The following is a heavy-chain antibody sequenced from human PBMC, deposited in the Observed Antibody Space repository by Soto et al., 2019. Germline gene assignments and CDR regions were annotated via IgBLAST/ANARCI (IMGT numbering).Heavy chain of an antibody. V-gene: IGHV4-34*01. J-gene: IGHJ6*02. Sequence: DTLSLTCAGYGGSFSGYYWSWIRQTPGKGLEWIGEINHSGGTNYNPSLKSRVTISVDTSKTQFSLKLSSVTAADTAVYYCASIGYYDFWSGSPVGYYYYGMDVWGQGTTVTVSS. CDR1: GGSFSGYY. D-gene: IGHD3-3*01. CDR3: ASIGYYDFWSGSPVGYYYYGMDV. CDR2: INHSGGT.